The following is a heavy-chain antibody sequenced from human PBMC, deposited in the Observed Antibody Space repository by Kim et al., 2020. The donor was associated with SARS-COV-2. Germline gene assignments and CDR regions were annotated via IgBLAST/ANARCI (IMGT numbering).Heavy chain of an antibody. Sequence: YDAESGKGRFTISKDKSENTLYLEMNSLRAEDTAVYYCARQTNWNYVEFDYWGQGTLVTVSS. J-gene: IGHJ4*02. D-gene: IGHD1-7*01. V-gene: IGHV3-23*01. CDR3: ARQTNWNYVEFDY.